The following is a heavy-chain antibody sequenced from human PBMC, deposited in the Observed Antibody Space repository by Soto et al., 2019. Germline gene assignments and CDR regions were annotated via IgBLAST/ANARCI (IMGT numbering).Heavy chain of an antibody. CDR2: ISSSGSTI. V-gene: IGHV3-48*03. D-gene: IGHD6-19*01. J-gene: IGHJ6*02. CDR3: ARDLAVAGPSHYYYYYGMDV. CDR1: GFTFSSYE. Sequence: GGSLRLSCAASGFTFSSYEMSWVRQAPGKGLEWVSYISSSGSTIYYADSVKGRFTISRDNAKNSLYLQMNSLRAEDTAVYYCARDLAVAGPSHYYYYYGMDVWGQGTTVTVSS.